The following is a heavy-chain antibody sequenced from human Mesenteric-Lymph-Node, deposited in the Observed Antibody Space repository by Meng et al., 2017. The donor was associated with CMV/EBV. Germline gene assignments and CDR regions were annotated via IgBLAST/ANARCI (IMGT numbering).Heavy chain of an antibody. CDR3: AKDGTKMSSGWYGEYYYYYYGMDV. J-gene: IGHJ6*02. CDR2: IYSGGST. V-gene: IGHV3-66*02. CDR1: GFTVSSNY. D-gene: IGHD6-19*01. Sequence: GGSLRLSCAASGFTVSSNYMSWVRQAPGKGLEWVSVIYSGGSTYYADSVKGRFTISRDNSKNTLYLQMNSLRAEDTAVYYCAKDGTKMSSGWYGEYYYYYYGMDVWGQGTTVTVSS.